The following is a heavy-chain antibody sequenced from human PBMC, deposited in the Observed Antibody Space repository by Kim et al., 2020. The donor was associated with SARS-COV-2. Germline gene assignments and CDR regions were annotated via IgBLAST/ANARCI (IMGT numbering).Heavy chain of an antibody. CDR2: IYYSGST. D-gene: IGHD5-12*01. CDR3: ARVSGMATFDY. CDR1: GGSISSGGYY. V-gene: IGHV4-31*03. J-gene: IGHJ4*02. Sequence: SETLSLTCTVSGGSISSGGYYWSWIRQHPGKGLEWIGYIYYSGSTYYNPSLKSRVTISVDTSKNQFSLKPSSVTAADTAVYYCARVSGMATFDYWGQGTLVTVSS.